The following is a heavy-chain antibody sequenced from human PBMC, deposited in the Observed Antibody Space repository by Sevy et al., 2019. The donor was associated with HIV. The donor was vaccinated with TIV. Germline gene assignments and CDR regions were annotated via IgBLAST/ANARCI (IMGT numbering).Heavy chain of an antibody. CDR3: ARPGGLGGNSYFDY. CDR1: GGSISSGGYY. Sequence: SETLSLTCTVSGGSISSGGYYWSWIRQHPGQGLEWIGYIYYSGSTYYNPSLKSRVTISVDTSKNQFSLKLSSVTAADTAVYYCARPGGLGGNSYFDYWGQGTLVTVSS. V-gene: IGHV4-31*03. CDR2: IYYSGST. J-gene: IGHJ4*02. D-gene: IGHD2-21*02.